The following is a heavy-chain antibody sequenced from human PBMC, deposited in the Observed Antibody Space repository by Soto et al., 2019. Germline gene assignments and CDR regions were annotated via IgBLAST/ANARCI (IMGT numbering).Heavy chain of an antibody. D-gene: IGHD3-16*01. V-gene: IGHV3-23*01. CDR1: GFTFSSYA. J-gene: IGHJ5*02. CDR3: AKVLQTSRPTLSLALEP. CDR2: ISGGGGST. Sequence: PGGSLRLSCAASGFTFSSYAMGGGRQAPGKGLEWGSAISGGGGSTYYADSVKGRFTISRANSKTTLYLQMHRLRAEDPAVYYCAKVLQTSRPTLSLALEPWGQGALVNLS.